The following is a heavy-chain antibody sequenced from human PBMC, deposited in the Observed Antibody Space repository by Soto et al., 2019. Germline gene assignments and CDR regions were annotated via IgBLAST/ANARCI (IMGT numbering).Heavy chain of an antibody. CDR1: NSSLGAFH. J-gene: IGHJ3*01. CDR3: ARSPLSYDYVRQTWREVGDSFDV. Sequence: QVHLEQWGAGLLKPSETLSLTCAIYNSSLGAFHWTLIRQPPGKGLEWIGELIHGGSTNYNPSLKSRVTFSLDTSKSQFSLHVMSVTAADTAVYYCARSPLSYDYVRQTWREVGDSFDVWGRGTSVTVSS. CDR2: LIHGGST. D-gene: IGHD3-10*02. V-gene: IGHV4-34*02.